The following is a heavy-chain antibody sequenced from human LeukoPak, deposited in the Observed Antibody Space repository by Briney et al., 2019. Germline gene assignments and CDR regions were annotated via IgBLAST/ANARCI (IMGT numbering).Heavy chain of an antibody. Sequence: TGGSLRLSCAASGFIFSSNYMTWVRQAPGKGLEWVSVIFSGGSTYYADSVKGRATISRDNSKNTLYLQMNNLRGEDTAVYYCARVGPTRSDFDYWGQGTLVTVSS. CDR2: IFSGGST. D-gene: IGHD1-26*01. CDR1: GFIFSSNY. J-gene: IGHJ4*02. V-gene: IGHV3-53*01. CDR3: ARVGPTRSDFDY.